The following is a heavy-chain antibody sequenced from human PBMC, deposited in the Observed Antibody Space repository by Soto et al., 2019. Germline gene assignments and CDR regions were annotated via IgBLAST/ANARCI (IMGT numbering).Heavy chain of an antibody. Sequence: GGSLRLSCASSGFTFSSYSVNLVRQAPGKGLEWVSSISSSSSYIYYADSVKGRFTISRDNAKNSLYLQMNSLRAEDTAVYYCARAELLWFGDEGYYFDYWGQGTLVTVSS. CDR1: GFTFSSYS. CDR3: ARAELLWFGDEGYYFDY. J-gene: IGHJ4*02. V-gene: IGHV3-21*01. CDR2: ISSSSSYI. D-gene: IGHD3-10*01.